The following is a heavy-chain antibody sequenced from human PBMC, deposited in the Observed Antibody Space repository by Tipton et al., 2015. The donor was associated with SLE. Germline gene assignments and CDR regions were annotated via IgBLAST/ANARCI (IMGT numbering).Heavy chain of an antibody. Sequence: SLRLSCAASGFTFSSYAMHWVRQAPGKGLEWVAVISYDGSNKYYADSVKGRFTISRDNSKNTLYPQMNSLRAEDTAVYYCASASYCGGDCPPDAFDIWGQGTMVTVSS. CDR1: GFTFSSYA. CDR3: ASASYCGGDCPPDAFDI. J-gene: IGHJ3*02. CDR2: ISYDGSNK. D-gene: IGHD2-21*01. V-gene: IGHV3-30*04.